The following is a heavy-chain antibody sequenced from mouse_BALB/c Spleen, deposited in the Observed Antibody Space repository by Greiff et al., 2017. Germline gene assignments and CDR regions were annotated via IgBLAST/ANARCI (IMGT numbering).Heavy chain of an antibody. CDR2: INPSNGRT. V-gene: IGHV1S81*02. D-gene: IGHD4-1*01. Sequence: QVQLQQPGAELVKPGASVKLSCKASGYTFTSYWMHWVKQRPGQGLEWIGEINPSNGRTNYNEKFKSKATLTVDKSSSTAYMQLSSLTSEDSAVYYCATWDYYAMDYWGQGTSVTVSS. CDR3: ATWDYYAMDY. J-gene: IGHJ4*01. CDR1: GYTFTSYW.